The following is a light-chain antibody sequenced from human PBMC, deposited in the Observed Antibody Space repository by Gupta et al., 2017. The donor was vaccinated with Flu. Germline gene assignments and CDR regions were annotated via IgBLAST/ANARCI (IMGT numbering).Light chain of an antibody. CDR2: AAS. CDR1: QGVSTW. V-gene: IGKV1-12*01. J-gene: IGKJ3*01. CDR3: LQGNSFPLT. Sequence: PSSVSASVRDRVTITFRARQGVSTWLAWYQQKPGKAPKLLICAASSLQSRVTSRFSGSGSGTDFTLPISSLQPEDFATSYCLQGNSFPLTFGPGTQVEIK.